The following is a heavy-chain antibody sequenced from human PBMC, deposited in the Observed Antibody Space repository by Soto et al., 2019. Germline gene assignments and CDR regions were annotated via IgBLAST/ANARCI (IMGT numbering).Heavy chain of an antibody. D-gene: IGHD2-15*01. CDR3: ARDPHGRGWFDP. J-gene: IGHJ5*02. CDR1: GVSISSGGYS. CDR2: LYHSGRT. V-gene: IGHV4-30-2*01. Sequence: QLQLQESGSGLVKPLQTLSLTCAVSGVSISSGGYSWSWIRQPPGKGLEWIGFLYHSGRTSYNPSLRSRVTISVDRSKNQFSLKLTSVIAADTAVYYCARDPHGRGWFDPWGQGTLVTVSS.